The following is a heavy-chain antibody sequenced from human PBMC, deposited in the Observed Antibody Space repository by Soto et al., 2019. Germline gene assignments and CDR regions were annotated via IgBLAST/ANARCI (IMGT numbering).Heavy chain of an antibody. D-gene: IGHD6-19*01. Sequence: QVQLVESGEGVVQPGRSLRLSCAASGFTFTSYAMHWVRQAPGKGLEYVAIISYDGSNTYYADSVKGRFTISRDNSKNTLYLQINSLRAEDTAVYYCAKDGETKQWLRYFDYWGQGTLVTVSS. CDR3: AKDGETKQWLRYFDY. CDR1: GFTFTSYA. J-gene: IGHJ4*02. CDR2: ISYDGSNT. V-gene: IGHV3-30*18.